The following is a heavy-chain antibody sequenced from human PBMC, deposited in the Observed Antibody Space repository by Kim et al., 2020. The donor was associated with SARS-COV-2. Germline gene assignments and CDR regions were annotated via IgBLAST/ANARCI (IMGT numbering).Heavy chain of an antibody. J-gene: IGHJ3*02. D-gene: IGHD1-1*01. V-gene: IGHV3-30*04. Sequence: GGSLRLSCAASGFTFSSYAMHWVRQAPGKGLEWVAVISYDGSNKYYADSVKGRFTISRDNSKNTLYLQMNSLRAEDTAVYYCARGDPDWNDFSHAFDIWGQGTMVTVSS. CDR2: ISYDGSNK. CDR1: GFTFSSYA. CDR3: ARGDPDWNDFSHAFDI.